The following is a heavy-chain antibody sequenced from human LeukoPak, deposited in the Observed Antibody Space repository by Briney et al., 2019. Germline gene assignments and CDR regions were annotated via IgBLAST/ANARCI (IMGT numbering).Heavy chain of an antibody. CDR2: IYSGGGT. J-gene: IGHJ4*02. V-gene: IGHV3-53*01. CDR3: VRDVSGDY. Sequence: PGGSLRLSCAASGFTVSDTYVSWVGQAPGKGLEWVSIIYSGGGTAYADSVKARFTISRDSFRNTGYLQMNSLRGEDKAVYYCVRDVSGDYWGVGTLGSVSS. CDR1: GFTVSDTY.